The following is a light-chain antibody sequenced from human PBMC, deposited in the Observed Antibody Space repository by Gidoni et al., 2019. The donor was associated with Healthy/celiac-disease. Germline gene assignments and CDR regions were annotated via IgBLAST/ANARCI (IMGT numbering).Light chain of an antibody. J-gene: IGLJ2*01. CDR1: SSDVGTYNL. CDR3: SSYAGSSPLL. CDR2: EVS. V-gene: IGLV2-23*02. Sequence: QSALTQPAAVSGSPGQSIPISCTGTSSDVGTYNLVSWYQQHPGKAPKLIIHEVSKRPSGVSNRFSGSKSGNTASLTISGLQAEDEADYYCSSYAGSSPLLFGGGTRLTVL.